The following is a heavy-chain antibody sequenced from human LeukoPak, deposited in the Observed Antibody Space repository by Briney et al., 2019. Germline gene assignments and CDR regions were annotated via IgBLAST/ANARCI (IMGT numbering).Heavy chain of an antibody. Sequence: GGSLRLSCAASGFTFNNYWMRWVRQAPGKGLVWVSRINTDGSSTSYADSVKGRFTVSRDNAKNMLHLQMDSLRDEDTAVYYCARLSIEADAYWGQGILVTVSS. J-gene: IGHJ4*02. CDR1: GFTFNNYW. CDR3: ARLSIEADAY. V-gene: IGHV3-74*01. D-gene: IGHD6-13*01. CDR2: INTDGSST.